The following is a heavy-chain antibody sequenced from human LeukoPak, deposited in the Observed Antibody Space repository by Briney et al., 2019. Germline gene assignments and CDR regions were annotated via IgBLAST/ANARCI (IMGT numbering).Heavy chain of an antibody. V-gene: IGHV1-2*06. D-gene: IGHD4-23*01. J-gene: IGHJ4*02. CDR3: ARDNSGNSGMDY. Sequence: ASVKVSCKASGYTFTGYYMHWVRQAPGQGLEWMGRINPNSGGTNYAQKFQGRVTMTRDTSISTAYMELSRLRSDDTAVYYCARDNSGNSGMDYWGQGTLVTVSS. CDR1: GYTFTGYY. CDR2: INPNSGGT.